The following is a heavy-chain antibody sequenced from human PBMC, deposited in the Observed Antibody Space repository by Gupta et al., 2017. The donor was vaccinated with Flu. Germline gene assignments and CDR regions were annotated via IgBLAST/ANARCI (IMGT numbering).Heavy chain of an antibody. V-gene: IGHV1-69*06. Sequence: GGTFSSYASSWVRQAPGQGFEWMGGIIPIFGTANYAQKFQGRVTITADKSTSTAYMELSSLRSEDTAVYYCFFVGGRVDYWGQGTLVTVSS. D-gene: IGHD3-10*01. CDR3: FFVGGRVDY. CDR1: GGTFSSYA. CDR2: IIPIFGTA. J-gene: IGHJ4*02.